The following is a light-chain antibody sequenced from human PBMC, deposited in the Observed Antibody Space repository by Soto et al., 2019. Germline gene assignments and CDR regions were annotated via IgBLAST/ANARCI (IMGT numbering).Light chain of an antibody. Sequence: EIVLTQSPGTLSLSPGEGATLSCRASQSVSSTYLAWLQQKAGQAPRLLIHGASSRAIGIPDRFSGSGSGTDFTLTISRLEPEDFAVYYCQQYGSSRWTFGQGTKVEIK. CDR3: QQYGSSRWT. CDR1: QSVSSTY. CDR2: GAS. V-gene: IGKV3-20*01. J-gene: IGKJ1*01.